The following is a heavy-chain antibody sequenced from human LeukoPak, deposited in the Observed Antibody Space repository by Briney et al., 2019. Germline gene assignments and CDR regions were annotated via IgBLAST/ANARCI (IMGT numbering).Heavy chain of an antibody. CDR2: ISWDGGST. J-gene: IGHJ4*02. CDR3: AKDIGDGYNSVLDY. D-gene: IGHD5-24*01. CDR1: GLTFDDYA. V-gene: IGHV3-43D*03. Sequence: GGSLRLSCAASGLTFDDYAMHWVRQAPGTGLEWVSLISWDGGSTYYADSVKGRFTISRDNAKNSLYLQMNSLRAEDTALYYCAKDIGDGYNSVLDYWGQGTLVTVSS.